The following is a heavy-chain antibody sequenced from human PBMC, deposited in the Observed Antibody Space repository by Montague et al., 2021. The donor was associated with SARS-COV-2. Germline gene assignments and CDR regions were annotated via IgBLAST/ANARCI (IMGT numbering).Heavy chain of an antibody. CDR2: PYYRSKWYN. D-gene: IGHD2-21*02. CDR3: ARAYCGGDCYLYWYFDL. J-gene: IGHJ2*01. V-gene: IGHV6-1*01. CDR1: GDSVSSNIAT. Sequence: CAISGDSVSSNIATWNWIRQSPSRGLEWLGRPYYRSKWYNDYAVSVKSRVIINPDTSNNRISLQLNSVTPEDTAVYYCARAYCGGDCYLYWYFDLWGRGTLVNVSS.